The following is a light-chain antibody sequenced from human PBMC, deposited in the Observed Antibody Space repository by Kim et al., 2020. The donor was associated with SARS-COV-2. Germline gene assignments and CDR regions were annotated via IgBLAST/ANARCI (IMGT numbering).Light chain of an antibody. V-gene: IGKV3-11*01. CDR3: QQRSVWYT. CDR2: DAS. J-gene: IGKJ2*01. Sequence: EIVLTQSPATLSLSPGERATLSCRASQSISYYLAWYQHKPGQAPRLLIYDASNRATGIPARFSGSGSGTDFTLTITSLEPEDFAVYYCQQRSVWYTLGQGTKLEI. CDR1: QSISYY.